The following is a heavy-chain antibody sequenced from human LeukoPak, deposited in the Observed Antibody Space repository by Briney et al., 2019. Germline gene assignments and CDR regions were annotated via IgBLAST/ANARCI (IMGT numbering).Heavy chain of an antibody. CDR1: GGSISSGDYY. D-gene: IGHD4-11*01. V-gene: IGHV4-30-4*08. J-gene: IGHJ4*02. CDR3: ARITNDYSIPLDY. CDR2: IYYSGST. Sequence: SSQTLSLTCTVSGGSISSGDYYWSWIRQPPGKGLEWIGYIYYSGSTYYNPSLKSRVTISVDTSRNQFSLKLSSVTAADTAVYYCARITNDYSIPLDYWGQGTLVTVSS.